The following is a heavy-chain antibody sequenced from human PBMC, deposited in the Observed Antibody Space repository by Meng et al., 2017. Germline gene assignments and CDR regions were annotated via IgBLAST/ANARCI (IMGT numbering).Heavy chain of an antibody. CDR1: GGSFSGYS. CDR3: ARRRGGSSDWFDP. Sequence: VQLQPWGGGLLKAPETLFLSCAVYGGSFSGYSWSWIRQPPGKGLEWIGEINHSGSTNYNPSLKSRVTISVDTSKNQFSLKLSSVTAADTAVYYCARRRGGSSDWFDPWGQGTLVTVSS. D-gene: IGHD6-6*01. J-gene: IGHJ5*02. V-gene: IGHV4-34*01. CDR2: INHSGST.